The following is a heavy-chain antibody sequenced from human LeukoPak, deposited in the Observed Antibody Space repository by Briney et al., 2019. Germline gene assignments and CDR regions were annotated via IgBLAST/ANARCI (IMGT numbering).Heavy chain of an antibody. D-gene: IGHD3-3*01. J-gene: IGHJ4*02. Sequence: PSETLSLTCTVSGGSISSGGYYWSWIRQHPGKGLEWIGYIYYSGSTYYNPSLKSRVTVSVDTSKNQFSLKLSSVTAADTAVYYCARQGNYDFWSGYYELGFDYWGQGTLVTVSS. CDR3: ARQGNYDFWSGYYELGFDY. CDR1: GGSISSGGYY. V-gene: IGHV4-31*03. CDR2: IYYSGST.